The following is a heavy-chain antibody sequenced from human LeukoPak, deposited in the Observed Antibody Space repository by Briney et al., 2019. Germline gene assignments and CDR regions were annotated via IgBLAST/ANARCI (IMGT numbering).Heavy chain of an antibody. Sequence: SETLSLTCTVSGASINNYYWGWIRQSAGKGPEWIGRIYTNGNTNYSPSLGGRVTISVDTSKNQFSLKLSSVTAADTAVYYCARGSVTPYDALDIWGQGTLVTVSS. CDR1: GASINNYY. CDR2: IYTNGNT. V-gene: IGHV4-4*07. CDR3: ARGSVTPYDALDI. J-gene: IGHJ4*02. D-gene: IGHD4-17*01.